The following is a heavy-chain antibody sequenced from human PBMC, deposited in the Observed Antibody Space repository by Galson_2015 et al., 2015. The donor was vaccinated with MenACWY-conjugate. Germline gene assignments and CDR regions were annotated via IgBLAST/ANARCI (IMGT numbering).Heavy chain of an antibody. CDR2: INWDGSTT. CDR1: GFTLTSYW. V-gene: IGHV3-74*01. D-gene: IGHD3-16*02. CDR3: ARGGGYSYRHIDY. Sequence: SLRLSCAASGFTLTSYWMHWVRQAPGQGLVWVSHINWDGSTTSHADSVQGRFSISRDKAKNTLYLQMNSLTAEDTAVYYCARGGGYSYRHIDYWGQGALVTVSS. J-gene: IGHJ4*02.